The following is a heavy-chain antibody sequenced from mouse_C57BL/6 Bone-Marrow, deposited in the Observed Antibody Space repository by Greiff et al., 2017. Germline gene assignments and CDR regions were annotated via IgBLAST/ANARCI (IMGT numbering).Heavy chain of an antibody. CDR1: GYTFTDHT. D-gene: IGHD1-1*01. CDR2: IYPRDGST. J-gene: IGHJ3*01. Sequence: VQLQQSDAELVKPGASVKISCKVSGYTFTDHTIHWMKQRPEQGLEWIGYIYPRDGSTKYNEKLKGKATLTADKSSSTAYMQLNSLTSEDSAVYFCARDYYGSSYGFAYWGQGTLVTVSA. CDR3: ARDYYGSSYGFAY. V-gene: IGHV1-78*01.